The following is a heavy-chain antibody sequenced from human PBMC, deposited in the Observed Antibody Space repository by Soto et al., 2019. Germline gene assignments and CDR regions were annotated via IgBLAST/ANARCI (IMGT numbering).Heavy chain of an antibody. V-gene: IGHV5-51*01. CDR3: ARKGYRSSTKVNWFDP. Sequence: GQSLKISCKGSGYSFTSYWIGWVRQMPGKGLEWMGIIYPGDSDTRYSPSFQGQVTISADKSISTAYLQWSSLKASDTAMYYCARKGYRSSTKVNWFDPWGQGTLVTVSS. CDR2: IYPGDSDT. CDR1: GYSFTSYW. J-gene: IGHJ5*02. D-gene: IGHD6-13*01.